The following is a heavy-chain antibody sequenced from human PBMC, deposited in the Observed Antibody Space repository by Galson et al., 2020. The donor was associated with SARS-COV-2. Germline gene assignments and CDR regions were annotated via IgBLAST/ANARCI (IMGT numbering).Heavy chain of an antibody. J-gene: IGHJ6*02. CDR2: FDPEDGET. V-gene: IGHV1-24*01. Sequence: ASVKVSCKVSGYNLTELSMHWVRQAPGKGLEWMGGFDPEDGETIYAQKFQGRVTMTEDTSTDTAYMELSSLRSEETAVYYCATLRVSTGTILHYYYGMDVWGQGTTVTVSS. CDR3: ATLRVSTGTILHYYYGMDV. D-gene: IGHD1-7*01. CDR1: GYNLTELS.